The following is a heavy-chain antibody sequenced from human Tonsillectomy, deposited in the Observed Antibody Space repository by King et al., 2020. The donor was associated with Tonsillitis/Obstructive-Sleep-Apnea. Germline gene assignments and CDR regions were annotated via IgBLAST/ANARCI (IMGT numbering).Heavy chain of an antibody. D-gene: IGHD2-8*01. CDR1: GGSISSYY. CDR2: IYYSGST. J-gene: IGHJ3*02. Sequence: VQLQESGPGLVKPSETLSLTCIVSGGSISSYYWSWIRQPPGKGLEWIGYIYYSGSTNYNPSLKSRVTISVDKSKNQFSLKLSSVTAADTAVYYCARDMVLEAGGHAFDIWGQGTVVTVSS. CDR3: ARDMVLEAGGHAFDI. V-gene: IGHV4-59*01.